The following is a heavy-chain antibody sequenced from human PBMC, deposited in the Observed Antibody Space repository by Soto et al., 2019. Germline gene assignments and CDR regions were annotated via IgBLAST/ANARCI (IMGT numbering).Heavy chain of an antibody. J-gene: IGHJ6*02. V-gene: IGHV1-8*02. CDR1: GDTFGSYD. CDR3: ARGSWVWDLGNFDYALDV. D-gene: IGHD3-9*01. CDR2: MNPNSGGT. Sequence: ASVKVSCKASGDTFGSYDINWVRQASGHGLEWMGWMNPNSGGTDYAQKFRGRVTMTSNTSISTAYLDLSSLRSEDTAVYYCARGSWVWDLGNFDYALDVCGQGNTVTVSS.